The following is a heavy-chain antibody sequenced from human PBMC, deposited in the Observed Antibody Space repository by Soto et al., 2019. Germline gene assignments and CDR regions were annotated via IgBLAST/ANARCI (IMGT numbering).Heavy chain of an antibody. CDR3: ARAEFNRLWFPLDH. CDR2: IYHTGST. CDR1: GVSISSGDNF. V-gene: IGHV4-30-4*01. J-gene: IGHJ1*01. Sequence: SETLSLTCSVSGVSISSGDNFWSWIRQPPGKAPEFMGYIYHTGSTYYNPSLQRRITMSLDLSKNQFSLRLTSVTAADTALYYCARAEFNRLWFPLDHWGQGALVTGSS. D-gene: IGHD3-9*01.